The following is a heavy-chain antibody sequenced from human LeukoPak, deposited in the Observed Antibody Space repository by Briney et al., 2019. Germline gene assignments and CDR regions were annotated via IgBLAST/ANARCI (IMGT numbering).Heavy chain of an antibody. J-gene: IGHJ1*01. V-gene: IGHV3-7*01. CDR1: GFTFSSNW. Sequence: PGGSLRLSCAASGFTFSSNWMTWVRQAPGKGLEWVASIKQDNEKYYVDSVKGRFTISRDNAKKSLYPQMNSLRADDTAVYYCATLLLRGQGTLVTVSS. CDR3: ATLLL. CDR2: IKQDNEK. D-gene: IGHD2-21*02.